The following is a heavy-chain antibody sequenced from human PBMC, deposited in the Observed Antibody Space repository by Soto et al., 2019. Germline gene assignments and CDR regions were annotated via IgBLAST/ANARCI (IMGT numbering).Heavy chain of an antibody. CDR3: LKETYYYDVSSYYPLGS. J-gene: IGHJ5*02. CDR1: GFTFDDYN. CDR2: ISRDGTNT. Sequence: EVQLVQSGGVVVQPGGSLRLSCAASGFTFDDYNMHWVRQAPGKGLEWVSLISRDGTNTNYAESVKGRFTISRDNSKNSLYLQMNSLRTEDTALYYCLKETYYYDVSSYYPLGSWGQGTLVTVSS. D-gene: IGHD3-22*01. V-gene: IGHV3-43*01.